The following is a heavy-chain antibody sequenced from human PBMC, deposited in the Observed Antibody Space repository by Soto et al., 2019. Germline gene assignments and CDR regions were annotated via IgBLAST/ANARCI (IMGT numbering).Heavy chain of an antibody. Sequence: KASETLSLTCTVSGGSISSGDCYWSWIRQPPGKGLEWIGYIYYSGGTYYNPSLKSRVTISVDTSKNQFSLKLSSVTAADTAVYYCARERPDGARLDPWGQGTLVTVSS. D-gene: IGHD6-6*01. CDR1: GGSISSGDCY. J-gene: IGHJ5*02. V-gene: IGHV4-30-4*01. CDR3: ARERPDGARLDP. CDR2: IYYSGGT.